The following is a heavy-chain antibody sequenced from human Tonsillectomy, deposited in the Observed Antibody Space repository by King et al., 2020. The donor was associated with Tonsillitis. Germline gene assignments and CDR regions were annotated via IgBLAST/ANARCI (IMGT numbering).Heavy chain of an antibody. V-gene: IGHV3-23*04. CDR1: GFTFSSYA. CDR2: ISGSGGST. J-gene: IGHJ4*02. CDR3: AKGPLWFGEEHDY. Sequence: VQLVESGGGLFQPGESLRLSCAASGFTFSSYAMSWVRQAPGKGLEWVSAISGSGGSTYYADSVKGRFTISRDNSKNTLYLQMNSLRAEDTAVYYCAKGPLWFGEEHDYWGQGTLVTVSS. D-gene: IGHD3-10*01.